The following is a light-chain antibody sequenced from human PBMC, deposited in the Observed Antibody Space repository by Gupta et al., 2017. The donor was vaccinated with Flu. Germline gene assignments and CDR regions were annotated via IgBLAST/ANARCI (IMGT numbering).Light chain of an antibody. CDR3: QQENSYSST. Sequence: PSTLSASVGDRVTITCRASQSISSWLAWYQQKPGKAPKLLIYKASSVESGVPSRFSGSGSGTEFTLTISSLQPDDFATYYCQQENSYSSTFGQGTKVEIK. CDR1: QSISSW. CDR2: KAS. V-gene: IGKV1-5*03. J-gene: IGKJ1*01.